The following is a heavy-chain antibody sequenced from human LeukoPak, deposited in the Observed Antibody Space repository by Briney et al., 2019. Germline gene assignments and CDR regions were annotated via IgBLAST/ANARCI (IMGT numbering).Heavy chain of an antibody. CDR3: ARDGYSSSWYRDAFDI. CDR2: IKQDGSEK. D-gene: IGHD6-13*01. CDR1: GFTFSSYW. J-gene: IGHJ3*02. V-gene: IGHV3-7*01. Sequence: GGSLRLSCAASGFTFSSYWTSWVRQAPGKGLEWVANIKQDGSEKYYVDSVKGRFTISRDNAKNSPYLQMNSLRAEDTAVYYCARDGYSSSWYRDAFDIWGQGTMVTVSS.